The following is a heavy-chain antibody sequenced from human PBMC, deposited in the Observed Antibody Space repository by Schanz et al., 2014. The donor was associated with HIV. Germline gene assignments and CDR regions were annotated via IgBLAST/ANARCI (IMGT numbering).Heavy chain of an antibody. J-gene: IGHJ4*02. V-gene: IGHV1-46*01. CDR1: GYTFTSQY. Sequence: QVQLVQSGAEVKKPGASVKVSCKASGYTFTSQYMHWVRQAPGQGLEWMGLINPYDGSTSNAQKFQGRVTITADESTSTAYMELRSLRSDDTAVYYCARGSGEAVADSFDYWGQGTLVTVSS. CDR2: INPYDGST. CDR3: ARGSGEAVADSFDY. D-gene: IGHD6-19*01.